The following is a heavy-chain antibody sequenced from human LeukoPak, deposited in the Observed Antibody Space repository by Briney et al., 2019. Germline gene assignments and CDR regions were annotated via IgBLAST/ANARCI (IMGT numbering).Heavy chain of an antibody. V-gene: IGHV3-11*04. D-gene: IGHD3-10*01. Sequence: PGGSLRLSCAASGFTFSDYYMSWIRQAPGKGLEWVSYISSSGNSIYYADSVKGRFTISRDNAKNALYLQMNSLRAEDTAVYYCARDLLWFGETGYYYYGMDVWGQGTTVTVSS. J-gene: IGHJ6*02. CDR1: GFTFSDYY. CDR3: ARDLLWFGETGYYYYGMDV. CDR2: ISSSGNSI.